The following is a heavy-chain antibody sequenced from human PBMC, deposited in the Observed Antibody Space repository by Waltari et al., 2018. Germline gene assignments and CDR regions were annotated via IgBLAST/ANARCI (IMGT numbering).Heavy chain of an antibody. V-gene: IGHV3-7*03. CDR2: IRQDGSET. CDR3: ARDKIVGPTIFDS. J-gene: IGHJ4*02. CDR1: GFTFSPYW. Sequence: EVQLVESGGGLVQPGGSLRLSCAVSGFTFSPYWKSWGRQTPGKGLEWVANIRQDGSETHYVESVKGRFTISRDNSRNSLYLQMNSLRVEDTALYYCARDKIVGPTIFDSWGQGTLVTVSS. D-gene: IGHD1-26*01.